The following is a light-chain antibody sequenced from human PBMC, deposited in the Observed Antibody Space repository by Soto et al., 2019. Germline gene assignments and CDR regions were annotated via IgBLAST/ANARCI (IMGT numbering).Light chain of an antibody. V-gene: IGKV1-39*01. J-gene: IGKJ2*03. CDR1: QDINVY. CDR2: SAS. CDR3: QHGYVAPYS. Sequence: DIQMTQSPSSVSASIGDTVTITCRASQDINVYLNWYQQKPGEVPKLLIYSASTLHSGVPSRFTGSGSETDFTLTITSLQPGDFATYYCQHGYVAPYSFGQGTKVDI.